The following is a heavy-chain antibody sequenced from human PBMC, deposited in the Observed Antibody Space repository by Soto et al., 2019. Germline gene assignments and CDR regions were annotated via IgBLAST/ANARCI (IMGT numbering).Heavy chain of an antibody. J-gene: IGHJ4*02. CDR2: IYYSGST. Sequence: QVQLQESGPGLVKPSETLSLTCSVSGASISSDYWSWIRQPPGKGLEWIGYIYYSGSTNYNPSLKSRVTISINTSKNQFSLNLSSVTAADTAVYYCASGGDYGRVDYWGQGTLVTVSS. V-gene: IGHV4-59*01. CDR1: GASISSDY. D-gene: IGHD3-10*01. CDR3: ASGGDYGRVDY.